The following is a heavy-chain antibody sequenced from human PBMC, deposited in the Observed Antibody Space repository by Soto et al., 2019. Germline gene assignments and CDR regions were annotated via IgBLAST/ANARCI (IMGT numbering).Heavy chain of an antibody. D-gene: IGHD4-17*01. V-gene: IGHV3-66*01. CDR2: IYSGGST. J-gene: IGHJ6*03. CDR1: GFTVSSNY. CDR3: ARGGYGDYSNYYYYMDV. Sequence: GGSLRLSCAASGFTVSSNYMSWVRQAPGKGLEWVSVIYSGGSTYYADSVKGRFTISRDNSKNTLYLQMNSLRAEDTAVYYCARGGYGDYSNYYYYMDVWGKGTTVTVSS.